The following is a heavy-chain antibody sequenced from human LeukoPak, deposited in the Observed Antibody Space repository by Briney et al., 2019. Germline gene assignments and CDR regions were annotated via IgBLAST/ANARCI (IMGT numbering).Heavy chain of an antibody. CDR2: IYTSGST. CDR1: GGSISSGSYY. CDR3: ARRQITMIVVVIKVRGYFDY. V-gene: IGHV4-61*02. D-gene: IGHD3-22*01. Sequence: SETLSLTCTVSGGSISSGSYYWSWIRQPAGKGLEWIGRIYTSGSTNYNPSLKSRVTISVDTSKNQFSLKLSSVTAADTAVYYCARRQITMIVVVIKVRGYFDYWGQGTLVTVSS. J-gene: IGHJ4*02.